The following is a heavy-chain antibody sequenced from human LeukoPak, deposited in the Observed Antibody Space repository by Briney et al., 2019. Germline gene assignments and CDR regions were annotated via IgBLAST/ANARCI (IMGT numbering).Heavy chain of an antibody. CDR2: INHSGST. CDR3: ARRYYYDSSGYYYENAFDI. V-gene: IGHV4-34*01. J-gene: IGHJ3*02. Sequence: SETLSLTCAVYGGSFSGYYWSWIRQPPGEGLEWIGEINHSGSTNYNPSLKSRVTISVDTSKNQFSLKLSSVTAADTAVYYCARRYYYDSSGYYYENAFDIWGQGTMVTVSS. D-gene: IGHD3-22*01. CDR1: GGSFSGYY.